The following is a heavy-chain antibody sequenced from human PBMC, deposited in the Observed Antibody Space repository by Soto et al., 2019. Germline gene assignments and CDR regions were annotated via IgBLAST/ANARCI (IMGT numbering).Heavy chain of an antibody. CDR3: VRVGLNRNYDFDF. V-gene: IGHV1-2*02. CDR1: GYTFNSYY. D-gene: IGHD3-16*01. J-gene: IGHJ4*02. CDR2: INPNSGVT. Sequence: QVQLVQSGAEVKKPGASVKVSCKASGYTFNSYYIHWVRQAPGQGLEWMGWINPNSGVTGYAQSFQGRVTMTRDMSRTTAYMDLTRLRSDDTAVYYCVRVGLNRNYDFDFWGQGTLITVSS.